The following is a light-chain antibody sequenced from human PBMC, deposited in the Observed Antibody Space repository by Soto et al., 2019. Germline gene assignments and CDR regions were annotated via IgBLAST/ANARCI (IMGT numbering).Light chain of an antibody. CDR1: QSLLHSNGYNF. Sequence: DIAMTQSPLSLPVTPGEPASISCRSSQSLLHSNGYNFLDCYLQKPGQSPQLLIYLGSNLASGVPDRFSGSGSGTDFTLKISRVEAEDVGVYYCMQALQTPPYTFGQGTKLEIK. CDR3: MQALQTPPYT. V-gene: IGKV2-28*01. CDR2: LGS. J-gene: IGKJ2*01.